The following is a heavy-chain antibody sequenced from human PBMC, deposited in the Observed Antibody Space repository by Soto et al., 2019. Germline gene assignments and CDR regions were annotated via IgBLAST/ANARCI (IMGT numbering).Heavy chain of an antibody. Sequence: PGGSLRLSCEASGFTFSAFGMHWVRQAPGKGLEWVAIISYDGILKYYADSVKGRFTISRDTSKSALYLQMNSLRPEDTAVYYCATAPRQQQPLSWGQGTLVTVSS. V-gene: IGHV3-30*03. CDR1: GFTFSAFG. D-gene: IGHD6-13*01. CDR2: ISYDGILK. J-gene: IGHJ4*02. CDR3: ATAPRQQQPLS.